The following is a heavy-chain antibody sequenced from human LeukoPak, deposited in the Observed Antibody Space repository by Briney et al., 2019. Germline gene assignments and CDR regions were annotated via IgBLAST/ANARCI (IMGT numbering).Heavy chain of an antibody. V-gene: IGHV3-9*01. D-gene: IGHD6-13*01. CDR3: AKDFLRGQQLGAFDI. CDR2: ISWNSGSI. J-gene: IGHJ3*02. Sequence: GGSLRLSCAASGFTFDDYAMHWVRQAPGKGLEWVSGISWNSGSIGYADSVKGRFTISRDNAKNSLYLQMNSLRAEDTALYYCAKDFLRGQQLGAFDIWGQGTMVTVSS. CDR1: GFTFDDYA.